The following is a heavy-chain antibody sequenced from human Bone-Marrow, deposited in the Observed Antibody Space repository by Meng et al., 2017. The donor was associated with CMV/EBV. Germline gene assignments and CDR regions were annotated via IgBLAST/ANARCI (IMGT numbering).Heavy chain of an antibody. CDR1: GGSISSYY. Sequence: SETLSLTCTVSGGSISSYYWSWIRQPPGKGLEWIGYIYYSGSTNYNTSLKSRVTISVDTSKNQFSLKLSSVTAADTAVYYCARDEGGYLDYWGQGPRSPSPQ. CDR2: IYYSGST. J-gene: IGHJ4*03. CDR3: ARDEGGYLDY. V-gene: IGHV4-59*01.